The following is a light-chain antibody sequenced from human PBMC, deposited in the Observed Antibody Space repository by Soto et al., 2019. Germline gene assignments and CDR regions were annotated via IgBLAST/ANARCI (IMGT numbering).Light chain of an antibody. V-gene: IGKV3-20*01. J-gene: IGKJ2*01. Sequence: EIVVTQSPRALSLSPGDSATLSCRASQTISSSYLAWYQQKLGQAPRLLIYSASTRATGIPDRFSGSGSGTDFTLTISRLEPADCAVYFCHLFDTSAYIFGQGTRLEI. CDR1: QTISSSY. CDR2: SAS. CDR3: HLFDTSAYI.